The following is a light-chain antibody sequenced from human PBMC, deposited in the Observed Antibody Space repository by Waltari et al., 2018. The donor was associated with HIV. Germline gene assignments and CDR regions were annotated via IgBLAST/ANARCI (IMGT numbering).Light chain of an antibody. V-gene: IGLV2-8*01. J-gene: IGLJ3*02. CDR3: SSYGDSLRVL. CDR2: EVT. CDR1: RRHFRAYAS. Sequence: SPLTQPPSASGSLGQSVTISCTGSRRHFRAYASVSLFQPHPRSAPKLLLSEVTRRPSTVSDRFSGSRSGSTAFLTVAGLQPDDEATYFCSSYGDSLRVLFGGGTNVTVL.